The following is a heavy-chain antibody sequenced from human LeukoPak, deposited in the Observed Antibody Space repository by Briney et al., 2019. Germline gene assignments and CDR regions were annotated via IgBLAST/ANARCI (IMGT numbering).Heavy chain of an antibody. CDR3: VRHLSGGYYFDF. D-gene: IGHD3-10*02. Sequence: SETVSLTCTVSGGSISGFYWSWIRQPPGKGLEWIGYFFYTGSINYNPSFKSRVTISMDTSKKQFSLKLNSVTAADTAVYYCVRHLSGGYYFDFWGQGTLVTVSS. CDR2: FFYTGSI. V-gene: IGHV4-59*08. CDR1: GGSISGFY. J-gene: IGHJ4*02.